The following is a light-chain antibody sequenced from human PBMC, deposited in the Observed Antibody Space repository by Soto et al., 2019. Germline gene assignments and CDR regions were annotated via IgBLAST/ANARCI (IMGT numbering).Light chain of an antibody. CDR2: KAS. CDR3: QQYNSYSSSWT. V-gene: IGKV1-5*03. CDR1: QSISSW. Sequence: DIQMTQSPSTLYASVGDRVTITCRASQSISSWLAWYQQKPGKAPKLLIYKASSLESGVPSRFSGSGSGTEFTLTISSLQPDDFATYYCQQYNSYSSSWTFGQGTKVEIK. J-gene: IGKJ1*01.